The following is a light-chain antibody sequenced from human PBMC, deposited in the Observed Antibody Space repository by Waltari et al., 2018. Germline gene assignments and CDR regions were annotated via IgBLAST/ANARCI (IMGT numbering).Light chain of an antibody. Sequence: EIVLTQSPGTLSLSPGERATLSCRASQSLSIYLAWYQQKPGRAPRLLIYHAPSRATGVPDRFSGSGSGTDFSLTISRLEPEDFAVYYCQHYVSLPVTFGQGTKVEIK. CDR1: QSLSIY. CDR3: QHYVSLPVT. CDR2: HAP. J-gene: IGKJ1*01. V-gene: IGKV3-20*01.